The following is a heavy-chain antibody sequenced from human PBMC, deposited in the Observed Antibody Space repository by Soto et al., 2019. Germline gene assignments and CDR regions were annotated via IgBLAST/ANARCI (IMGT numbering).Heavy chain of an antibody. CDR3: AKSADLSYYDSGTYDNY. D-gene: IGHD3-10*01. V-gene: IGHV3-23*01. Sequence: EVQLLESGGGLVQPGGSLRLSCAASGFTFSNYAMSWVRQAPGKGLEWVSGISGSGDGTYYADFVEGRFTISRDNSKNTMSLQMNSLGAEDTAVYFCAKSADLSYYDSGTYDNYWGQGTLVIVSS. CDR2: ISGSGDGT. J-gene: IGHJ4*02. CDR1: GFTFSNYA.